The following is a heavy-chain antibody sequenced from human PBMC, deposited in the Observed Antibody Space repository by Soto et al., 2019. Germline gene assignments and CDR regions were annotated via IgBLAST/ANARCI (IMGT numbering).Heavy chain of an antibody. CDR2: IYYSGST. Sequence: SETLSLTCTVSGGSISSGDYYWSWIRQHPGKGLERIGYIYYSGSTYYNPSLKSRVTISVDTSKNQFSLKLSSVTAADTAVYYCARLGAYYQSLDPWGPGTLVTVSS. D-gene: IGHD2-21*01. CDR3: ARLGAYYQSLDP. J-gene: IGHJ5*02. V-gene: IGHV4-31*03. CDR1: GGSISSGDYY.